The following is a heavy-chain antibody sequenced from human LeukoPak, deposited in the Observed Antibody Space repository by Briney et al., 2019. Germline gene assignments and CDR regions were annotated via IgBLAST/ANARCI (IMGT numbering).Heavy chain of an antibody. J-gene: IGHJ4*02. D-gene: IGHD6-6*01. CDR2: SYAGGSP. CDR3: AKEYTSDWFPRGYLDY. V-gene: IGHV4-4*07. Sequence: PSETLSLTCFVSGDSMNTHYWTWVRQPAGKALEWIGRSYAGGSPYYNPSLKSRVTMSIDTSMNHFSLKLNSVTAADTAIYYCAKEYTSDWFPRGYLDYWAQGILITVSS. CDR1: GDSMNTHY.